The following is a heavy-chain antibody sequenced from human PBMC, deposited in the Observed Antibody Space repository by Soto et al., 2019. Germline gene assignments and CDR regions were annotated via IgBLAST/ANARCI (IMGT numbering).Heavy chain of an antibody. D-gene: IGHD2-15*01. CDR3: ARSRVVPAIPATWCDP. J-gene: IGHJ5*02. Sequence: QVQVQESGPGLVKPSDTLSLTCTVSGGSVSSRSYFWGWIRQSPGKGLEWIGTIYYNGSTYYNPSLKSRVSFSVDTSSNHFSLMLTSLTASDTALFYCARSRVVPAIPATWCDPWGQGTLVTVSS. CDR2: IYYNGST. V-gene: IGHV4-39*02. CDR1: GGSVSSRSYF.